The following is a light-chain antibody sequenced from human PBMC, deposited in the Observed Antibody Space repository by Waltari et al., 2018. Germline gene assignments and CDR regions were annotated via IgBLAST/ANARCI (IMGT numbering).Light chain of an antibody. CDR2: EDS. CDR1: ALPTKY. CDR3: YSTDSSGNHVV. J-gene: IGLJ2*01. Sequence: SYELTQPPSVSVSPGQTARITCSGDALPTKYAYLYQQKSGQAPVLVFYEDSKRPSGIPERFSGSSSGTMATLTISGAQVEDEADYYCYSTDSSGNHVVFGGGTKLTVL. V-gene: IGLV3-10*01.